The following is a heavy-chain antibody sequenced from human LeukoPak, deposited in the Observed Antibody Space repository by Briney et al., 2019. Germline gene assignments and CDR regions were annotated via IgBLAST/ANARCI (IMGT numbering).Heavy chain of an antibody. V-gene: IGHV3-23*01. CDR1: GFTFSSYA. J-gene: IGHJ3*02. CDR3: AKGLGMVRGVPDAFDI. CDR2: ISGSGGST. Sequence: PGGSLRLSCAASGFTFSSYAMSWVRQAPGKGLEWVSAISGSGGSTYYADSVKGRFTISRDNSKNTLYLQMNSLRAEDTAVYYCAKGLGMVRGVPDAFDIWGQGTMVTVSS. D-gene: IGHD3-10*01.